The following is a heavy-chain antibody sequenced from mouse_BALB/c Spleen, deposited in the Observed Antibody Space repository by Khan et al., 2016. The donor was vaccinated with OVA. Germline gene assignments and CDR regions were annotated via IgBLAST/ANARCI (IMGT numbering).Heavy chain of an antibody. D-gene: IGHD1-1*01. J-gene: IGHJ3*01. V-gene: IGHV1-9*01. Sequence: QVQLKQSGAELMKPGASVKISCKASGYTFSSYWIEWVKQRPGHGLEWIGEILPGSGNNNFNEKFRGKATFAADTSSNPAYMQLSSLTSEDSADYYCARGNYYGSTSLFGYWGQGTLVTVSA. CDR2: ILPGSGNN. CDR3: ARGNYYGSTSLFGY. CDR1: GYTFSSYW.